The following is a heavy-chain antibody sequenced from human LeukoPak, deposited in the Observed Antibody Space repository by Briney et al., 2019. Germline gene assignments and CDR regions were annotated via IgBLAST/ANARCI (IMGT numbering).Heavy chain of an antibody. CDR3: ASQLLWFGELRWFDP. CDR2: IIPIFGTA. V-gene: IGHV1-69*13. J-gene: IGHJ5*02. Sequence: GASVKVSCKTSGGTLSRYAISWVRQAPGQGLEWMGEIIPIFGTANYAQKFQGRVTITADESTSTAYMELSSLGSEDTAVYYCASQLLWFGELRWFDPWGQGTLVTVSS. CDR1: GGTLSRYA. D-gene: IGHD3-10*01.